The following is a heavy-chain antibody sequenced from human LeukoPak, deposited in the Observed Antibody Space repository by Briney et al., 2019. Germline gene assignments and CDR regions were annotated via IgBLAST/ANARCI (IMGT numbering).Heavy chain of an antibody. V-gene: IGHV3-7*01. CDR2: IQQDGNEK. CDR3: ARDTLGEGEDANYAVYYFDY. D-gene: IGHD4/OR15-4a*01. CDR1: GFRFNTFW. J-gene: IGHJ4*02. Sequence: GGSLRLSCAASGFRFNTFWMSWVRQAPGKGLEWVANIQQDGNEKYYADSVKGRFTISRDNGKNSLDLQMNSLRADDTAFYYCARDTLGEGEDANYAVYYFDYWGQGTVVTVSS.